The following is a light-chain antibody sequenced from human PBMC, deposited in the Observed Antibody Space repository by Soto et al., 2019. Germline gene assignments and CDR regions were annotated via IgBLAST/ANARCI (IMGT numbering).Light chain of an antibody. CDR2: DAS. CDR3: QQRSNWTWT. V-gene: IGKV3-11*01. CDR1: QSVSSY. J-gene: IGKJ1*01. Sequence: EIVLTQSPATLSLSPGERATLSGRASQSVSSYLAWYQQKPGQAPRLLIYDASNRATGIPARFSGSVSGTDFNLTISRLETEDFAVYDCQQRSNWTWTFGQWTKVDNK.